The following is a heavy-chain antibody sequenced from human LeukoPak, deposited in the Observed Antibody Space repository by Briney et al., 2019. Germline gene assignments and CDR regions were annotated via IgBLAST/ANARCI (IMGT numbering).Heavy chain of an antibody. D-gene: IGHD6-13*01. J-gene: IGHJ4*02. CDR3: ARARGQQLVD. CDR2: IIPILGTA. V-gene: IGHV1-69*05. Sequence: GASVKVSCKASGGTFSSYAISWVRQAPGQGLEWMGGIIPILGTANYAQKFQGRVTITTDESTSTAYMELSSLRSEDTAVYYCARARGQQLVDWGQGTLVTVSS. CDR1: GGTFSSYA.